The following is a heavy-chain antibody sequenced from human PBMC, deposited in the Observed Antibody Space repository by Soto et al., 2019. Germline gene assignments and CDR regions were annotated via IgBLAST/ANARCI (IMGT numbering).Heavy chain of an antibody. CDR1: GFTFSSYA. CDR3: AKAGYYDSSGYYGLDY. Sequence: GGSLRLSCAASGFTFSSYAMSWVRQAPGKGLEWVSAISGSGGSTYYADSVKGRFTISRDNSKNTLYLQMNSLRAEDTAVYYCAKAGYYDSSGYYGLDYWGQGTLVTVS. V-gene: IGHV3-23*01. D-gene: IGHD3-22*01. CDR2: ISGSGGST. J-gene: IGHJ4*02.